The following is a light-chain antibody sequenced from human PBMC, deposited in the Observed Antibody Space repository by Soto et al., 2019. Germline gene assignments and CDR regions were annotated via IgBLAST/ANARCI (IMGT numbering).Light chain of an antibody. CDR3: GTWDSSLSAYV. J-gene: IGLJ1*01. CDR2: DTN. Sequence: QSVLTQPPSLSAAPGQKVTISCSGSSSNIGNNYVSWYQQLPGTAPKLLIYDTNVRPPGIPDRFSGSKSGTSATLGITGLQTGDEADYYCGTWDSSLSAYVFGTGTKVTVL. CDR1: SSNIGNNY. V-gene: IGLV1-51*01.